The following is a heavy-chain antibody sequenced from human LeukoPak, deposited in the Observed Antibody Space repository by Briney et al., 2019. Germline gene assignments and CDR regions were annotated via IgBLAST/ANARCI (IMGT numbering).Heavy chain of an antibody. J-gene: IGHJ4*02. V-gene: IGHV4/OR15-8*01. CDR2: IHHDGRI. D-gene: IGHD3-16*02. CDR3: ARSHDHLWGNYPDY. CDR1: GGSIDSTNW. Sequence: SEALSLTCDVSGGSIDSTNWWNWVRQPPGKGLEWIGEIHHDGRINYNPSLKSRVTLSVDKSKNQISLRLNSVTAADTAMYYCARSHDHLWGNYPDYWGQGTLSPSLQ.